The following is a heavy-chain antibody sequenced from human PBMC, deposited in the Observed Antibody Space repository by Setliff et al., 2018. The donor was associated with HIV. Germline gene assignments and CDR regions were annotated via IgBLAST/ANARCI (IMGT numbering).Heavy chain of an antibody. J-gene: IGHJ5*02. CDR3: ASRVYYYDESRILREEGFVP. Sequence: SETLSLTCTVSGGSISRYYWSWIRQSPGKGLEWIGYVYFTGHTNFNPSLKNRLTISVDTSKNQFSLELSSVTAADTAVYYCASRVYYYDESRILREEGFVPWGQGTLVTVSS. CDR2: VYFTGHT. CDR1: GGSISRYY. D-gene: IGHD3-22*01. V-gene: IGHV4-59*12.